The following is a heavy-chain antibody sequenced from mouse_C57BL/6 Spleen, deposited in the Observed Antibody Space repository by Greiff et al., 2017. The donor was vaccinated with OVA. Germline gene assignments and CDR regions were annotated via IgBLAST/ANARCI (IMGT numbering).Heavy chain of an antibody. J-gene: IGHJ2*01. CDR1: GYTFTSYW. CDR3: AGGGYDYDGGFDY. D-gene: IGHD2-4*01. V-gene: IGHV1-72*01. CDR2: IDPNSGGT. Sequence: QVQLQQPGAELVKPGASVKLSCKASGYTFTSYWMHWVKQRPGRGLEWIGRIDPNSGGTKYNEKFKSKATLTVDKPSSTAYMQLSSLTSEDAAVYYCAGGGYDYDGGFDYWGQGTTLTVSS.